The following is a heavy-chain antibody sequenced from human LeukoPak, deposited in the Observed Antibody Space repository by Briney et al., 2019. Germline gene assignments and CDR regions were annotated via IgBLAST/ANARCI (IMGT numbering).Heavy chain of an antibody. D-gene: IGHD6-13*01. Sequence: GGSLRLSCAASGFTFSSYAMSWVRQAPGKGLEWVSAISGSGGSTYYADSVKGRFTIPRDNSKNTLYLQVNSLRAEDTAVYYCAKDQDRPLHRYSSSWYYPALFDYWGQGTLVTVSS. CDR2: ISGSGGST. V-gene: IGHV3-23*01. J-gene: IGHJ4*02. CDR3: AKDQDRPLHRYSSSWYYPALFDY. CDR1: GFTFSSYA.